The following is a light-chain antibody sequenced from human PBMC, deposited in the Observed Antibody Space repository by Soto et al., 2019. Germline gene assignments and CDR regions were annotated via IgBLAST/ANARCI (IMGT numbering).Light chain of an antibody. Sequence: DIQMTQSPSTLSASVGDRVTITCRASQGISSWLAWYQQKPGKAPKLLIYDASSLESGVPSRFSGSGSGTEFTLTISSLQPDGFATYYCQQYNSFRWTFGQGTKVDIK. V-gene: IGKV1-5*01. CDR3: QQYNSFRWT. CDR2: DAS. CDR1: QGISSW. J-gene: IGKJ1*01.